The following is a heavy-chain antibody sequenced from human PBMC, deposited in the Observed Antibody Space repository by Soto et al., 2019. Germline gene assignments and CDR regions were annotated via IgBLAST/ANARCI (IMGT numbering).Heavy chain of an antibody. CDR3: AQGRGSISWPYYYYYYGMDV. J-gene: IGHJ6*02. D-gene: IGHD6-13*01. V-gene: IGHV4-59*01. CDR2: IYYSGST. Sequence: SETLSLTCTVSGGSISSYYWSWIRQPPGKGLEWIGYIYYSGSTNYNPSLKSRVTISVDTSKNQFSLKLSSVTAADTAVYYCAQGRGSISWPYYYYYYGMDVWGQGTTVNVSS. CDR1: GGSISSYY.